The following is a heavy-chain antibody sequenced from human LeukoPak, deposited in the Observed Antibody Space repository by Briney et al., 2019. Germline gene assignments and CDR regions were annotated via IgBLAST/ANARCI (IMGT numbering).Heavy chain of an antibody. V-gene: IGHV3-21*01. D-gene: IGHD6-13*01. CDR2: ISSSSTYI. Sequence: KPGGSLRLSCAASGFTFSSYSMNWVRQAPGKGLEWVSSISSSSTYIYYADSVKGRFTISRDNAKNSLYLQMSSLRAEDTAVYYCARDPRGYSSSWYYDDYWGQGTLVTVSS. CDR3: ARDPRGYSSSWYYDDY. J-gene: IGHJ4*02. CDR1: GFTFSSYS.